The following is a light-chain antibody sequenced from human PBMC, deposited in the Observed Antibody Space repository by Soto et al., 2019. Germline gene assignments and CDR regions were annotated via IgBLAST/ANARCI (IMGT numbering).Light chain of an antibody. CDR2: GAS. CDR3: QQYGSSPGT. V-gene: IGKV3-20*01. Sequence: EIVLTQSPGTLSLSPGERATLSCRASQSVTNRYLAWYRQKPGQAPRLLIFGASIRDTGIPDRFSGSGSGTDFTLTINRLEPEDFAVYYCQQYGSSPGTFGQGTKVDIK. CDR1: QSVTNRY. J-gene: IGKJ1*01.